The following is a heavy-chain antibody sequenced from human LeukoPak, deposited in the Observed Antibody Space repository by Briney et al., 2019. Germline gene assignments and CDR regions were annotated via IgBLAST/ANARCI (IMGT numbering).Heavy chain of an antibody. CDR3: ATGGYYFDY. J-gene: IGHJ4*02. Sequence: GGSLRLSCTASGFTFSNAWMNWVRQAPGKGLEWVGRFKSKVNGGTTEYAAPVKGRFTISRDDEKNTAYLQMNSLKTEDTAVYYCATGGYYFDYWGQGTLVTVSS. CDR2: FKSKVNGGTT. CDR1: GFTFSNAW. V-gene: IGHV3-15*01.